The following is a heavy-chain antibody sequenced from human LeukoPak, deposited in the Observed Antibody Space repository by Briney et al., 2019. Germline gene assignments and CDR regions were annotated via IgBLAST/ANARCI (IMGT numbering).Heavy chain of an antibody. J-gene: IGHJ4*02. Sequence: PSETLSLTCSVYGASMRNSYYWGWIRQSPGKGLEWIGSIYHDGTTYYSAPLKSRVTISVNTSKNQFSLEMTSVTAADTAVYFCTSLHGMGIRAPLWDYWGQGNLVTVSS. CDR1: GASMRNSYY. CDR2: IYHDGTT. V-gene: IGHV4-38-2*02. D-gene: IGHD3-10*01. CDR3: TSLHGMGIRAPLWDY.